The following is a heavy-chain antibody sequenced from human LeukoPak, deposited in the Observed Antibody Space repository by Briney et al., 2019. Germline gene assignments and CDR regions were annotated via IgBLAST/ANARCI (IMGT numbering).Heavy chain of an antibody. CDR1: GFTVSSNY. CDR2: IYSGGTT. J-gene: IGHJ4*02. Sequence: PGGSLRLSCAASGFTVSSNYMSWVRQAPGKGLEWVSVIYSGGTTYSADSVKGRFTISRDDSRNTLYLQMNSLGAEDTAVYYCARMLISSGYYVDCWGQGTLVTVSS. V-gene: IGHV3-53*01. D-gene: IGHD3-22*01. CDR3: ARMLISSGYYVDC.